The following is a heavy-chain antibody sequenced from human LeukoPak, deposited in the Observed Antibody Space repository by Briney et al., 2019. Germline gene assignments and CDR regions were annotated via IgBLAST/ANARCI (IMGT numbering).Heavy chain of an antibody. D-gene: IGHD3-9*01. CDR3: ASPKSDILTGSFDY. CDR2: IYHSGST. J-gene: IGHJ4*02. CDR1: GYSISSGYY. Sequence: SETLSLTCAVSGYSISSGYYWGWIRQPPGKGLEWIGSIYHSGSTYYNPSLKSRVTISVDTSKNQFSLKLSSVTAADTAVYYCASPKSDILTGSFDYWGQGTLVTVSS. V-gene: IGHV4-38-2*01.